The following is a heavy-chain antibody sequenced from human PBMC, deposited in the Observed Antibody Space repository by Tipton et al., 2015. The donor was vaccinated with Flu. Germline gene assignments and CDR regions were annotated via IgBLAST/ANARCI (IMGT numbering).Heavy chain of an antibody. Sequence: GLVKPSETLSLFCNVSGGSMNSFYWSWSRQPAGKGLEWIGRMYSSGSTKYNPSLKSRVTMSVDTSKNQFSLKLTSVTAADTAIYYCARDPGSRMFDPWGKGTLVSVSS. CDR3: ARDPGSRMFDP. J-gene: IGHJ5*02. CDR1: GGSMNSFY. CDR2: MYSSGST. V-gene: IGHV4-4*07. D-gene: IGHD6-13*01.